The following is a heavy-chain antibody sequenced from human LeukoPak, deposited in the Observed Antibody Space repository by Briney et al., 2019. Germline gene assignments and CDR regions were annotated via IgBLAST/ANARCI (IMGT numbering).Heavy chain of an antibody. Sequence: SQTLSLTCTVSGGSISSGGYYWSWIRQHPGKGLEWIGYIYYSGSTYYNPSLKSRVTISVDTSKNQFSLKLSSVTAADTAVYYCARVDTAKGGYDYWGQGTLVTVSS. CDR3: ARVDTAKGGYDY. J-gene: IGHJ4*02. V-gene: IGHV4-31*03. CDR2: IYYSGST. D-gene: IGHD5-24*01. CDR1: GGSISSGGYY.